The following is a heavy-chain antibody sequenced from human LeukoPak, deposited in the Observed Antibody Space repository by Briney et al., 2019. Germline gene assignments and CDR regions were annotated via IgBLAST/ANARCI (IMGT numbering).Heavy chain of an antibody. J-gene: IGHJ4*02. Sequence: SETLSLTCAVYGGSFSGYYWSWIRQAPGKGLEWIGEINHSGSTNYNPSLKSRVTISVDTSKNQFSLKLSSVTAADTAVYYCARHGGDSSGYYYGDTTVLTSDYWGQGTLVTVSS. CDR2: INHSGST. D-gene: IGHD3-22*01. CDR3: ARHGGDSSGYYYGDTTVLTSDY. CDR1: GGSFSGYY. V-gene: IGHV4-34*01.